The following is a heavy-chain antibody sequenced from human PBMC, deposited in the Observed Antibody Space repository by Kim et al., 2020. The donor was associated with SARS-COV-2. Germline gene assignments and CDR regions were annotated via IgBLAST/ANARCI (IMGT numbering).Heavy chain of an antibody. CDR1: GASISTYH. J-gene: IGHJ2*01. D-gene: IGHD2-15*01. Sequence: SETLSLTCTVSGASISTYHWSWIRQPPGKGLEWIGYISNSGSTHYKPSLRSRVTISVDTSKNQFSLMLTSVTAADTAVYYCARRGWYSDIWGRGTLVTVSS. V-gene: IGHV4-59*08. CDR3: ARRGWYSDI. CDR2: ISNSGST.